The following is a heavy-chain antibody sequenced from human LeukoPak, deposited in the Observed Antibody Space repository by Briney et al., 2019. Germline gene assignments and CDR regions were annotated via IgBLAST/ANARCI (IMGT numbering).Heavy chain of an antibody. Sequence: GGSLRLSCAASGFTFNHYAMQWVRQAPGKGLEWVAVIWSDGNTQYYADSVRGRFTVSRDNPKNSLYLQMNSLRAEDTAVYYCARDGGAYNGYTFIDSWGQGTLVTVSS. CDR2: IWSDGNTQ. D-gene: IGHD5-18*01. CDR3: ARDGGAYNGYTFIDS. J-gene: IGHJ4*02. CDR1: GFTFNHYA. V-gene: IGHV3-33*01.